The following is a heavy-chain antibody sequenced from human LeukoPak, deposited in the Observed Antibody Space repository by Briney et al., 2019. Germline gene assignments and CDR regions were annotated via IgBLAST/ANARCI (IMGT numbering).Heavy chain of an antibody. CDR1: GYTFTTYN. J-gene: IGHJ3*02. CDR2: ISGYNGNT. CDR3: ASLKNYYDSSGYLVTDAFDI. V-gene: IGHV1-18*01. D-gene: IGHD3-22*01. Sequence: ASVKVSCKASGYTFTTYNINWVRQAPGQGLECMGWISGYNGNTNYAQKLQGRVTMNTDTSTSTAYMELRSLKSDDTAVYYCASLKNYYDSSGYLVTDAFDIWGQGTMVTVSS.